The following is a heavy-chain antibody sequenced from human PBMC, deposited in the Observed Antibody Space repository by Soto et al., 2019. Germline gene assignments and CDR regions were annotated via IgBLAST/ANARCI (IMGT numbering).Heavy chain of an antibody. J-gene: IGHJ5*02. Sequence: GGSLRLSCAASGFTFSSYAMHWVRQAPGKGLEWVAVISYDGSNKYYADSVKGRFTISRDNSKNTLYLQMNSLRAEDTAVYYCARESRDGYNNWFDPWGQGTLVTVSS. CDR3: ARESRDGYNNWFDP. V-gene: IGHV3-30-3*01. CDR2: ISYDGSNK. CDR1: GFTFSSYA. D-gene: IGHD5-12*01.